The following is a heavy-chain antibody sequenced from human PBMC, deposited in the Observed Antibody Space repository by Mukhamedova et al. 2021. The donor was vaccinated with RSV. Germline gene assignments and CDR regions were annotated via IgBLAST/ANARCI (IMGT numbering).Heavy chain of an antibody. V-gene: IGHV3-7*01. J-gene: IGHJ4*02. Sequence: YYVDSVKGRVTISRDNAKNSLYLQMNSLRAEDTAVYYCARGGNGGCFDYWGQGTLVTVSS. CDR3: ARGGNGGCFDY. D-gene: IGHD2-8*01.